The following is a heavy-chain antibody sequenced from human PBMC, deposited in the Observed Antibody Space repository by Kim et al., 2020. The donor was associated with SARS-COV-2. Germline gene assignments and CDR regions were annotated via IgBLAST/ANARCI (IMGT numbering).Heavy chain of an antibody. CDR2: T. Sequence: TNYAQKLKGRLTMPTDTSTSTVYMELRSLRSDDTAIYYCARSGPSITGFDYWGQGTLVTVSS. V-gene: IGHV1-18*01. D-gene: IGHD1-20*01. CDR3: ARSGPSITGFDY. J-gene: IGHJ4*02.